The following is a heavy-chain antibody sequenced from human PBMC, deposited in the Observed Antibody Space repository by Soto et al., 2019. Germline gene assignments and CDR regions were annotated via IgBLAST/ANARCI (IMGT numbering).Heavy chain of an antibody. CDR1: GFTFSSYG. CDR2: ISYDGMNK. CDR3: AKSMTIFGTNGMDV. V-gene: IGHV3-30*18. J-gene: IGHJ6*02. D-gene: IGHD3-3*01. Sequence: QVQLVESGGGVVQPGRSLRLSCAASGFTFSSYGMHWVRQAPGKGLEWVAFISYDGMNKYYVDSVKGRFTISRDYSKNTLYLQMNSLRAEDTAVYYCAKSMTIFGTNGMDVWGQGSTVTVSS.